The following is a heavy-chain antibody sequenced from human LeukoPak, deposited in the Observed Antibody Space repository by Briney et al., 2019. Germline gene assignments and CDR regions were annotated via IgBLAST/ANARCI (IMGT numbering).Heavy chain of an antibody. CDR2: IYPGDSDT. CDR1: GYSFTSYW. Sequence: GESLEISCKGSGYSFTSYWINWVRQMPGKGLEWMGIIYPGDSDTRYSPSFQGQVTISADKSISTAYLQWSSLKASDTAMYYCARLHPLYDFWSGYHSYYFDYWGQGTLVTVSS. J-gene: IGHJ4*02. D-gene: IGHD3-3*01. CDR3: ARLHPLYDFWSGYHSYYFDY. V-gene: IGHV5-51*01.